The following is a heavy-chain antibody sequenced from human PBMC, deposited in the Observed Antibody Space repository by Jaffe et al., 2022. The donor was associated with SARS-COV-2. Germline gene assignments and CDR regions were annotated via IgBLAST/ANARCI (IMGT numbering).Heavy chain of an antibody. D-gene: IGHD7-27*01. CDR1: GGSISSGSYY. CDR3: ARVSGVYYYYGMDV. CDR2: IYTSGST. Sequence: QVQLQESGPGLVKPSQTLSLTCTVSGGSISSGSYYWSWIRQPAGKGLEWIGRIYTSGSTNYNPSLKSRVTISVDTSKNQFSLKLSSVTAADTAVYYCARVSGVYYYYGMDVWGQGTTVTVSS. V-gene: IGHV4-61*02. J-gene: IGHJ6*02.